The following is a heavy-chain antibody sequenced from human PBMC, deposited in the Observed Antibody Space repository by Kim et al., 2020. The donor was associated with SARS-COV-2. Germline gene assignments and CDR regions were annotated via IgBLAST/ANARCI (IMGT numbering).Heavy chain of an antibody. CDR2: IYYSGST. J-gene: IGHJ6*02. CDR1: GGSISSSSYY. CDR3: ARDKVDTAMVKGTDYYYGMDV. D-gene: IGHD5-18*01. Sequence: SETLSLTYTVSGGSISSSSYYWGWIRQPPGKGLEWIGSIYYSGSTYYNPSLKSRVTISVDTSKNQFSLKLSSVTAADTAVYYCARDKVDTAMVKGTDYYYGMDVWGQGTTVTVSS. V-gene: IGHV4-39*07.